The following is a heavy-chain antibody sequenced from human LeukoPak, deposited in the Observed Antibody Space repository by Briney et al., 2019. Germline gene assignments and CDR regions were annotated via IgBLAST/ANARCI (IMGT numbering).Heavy chain of an antibody. Sequence: PGGSLRLSCAASGFTFSSYSMNWVRQAPGKGLEWVSYISSSGSTIYYADSVKGRFTISRDNAKNSLYLQMNSLRAEDTAVYYCARDEKNIVATPFDYWGQGTLVTVSS. CDR3: ARDEKNIVATPFDY. CDR2: ISSSGSTI. CDR1: GFTFSSYS. V-gene: IGHV3-48*04. D-gene: IGHD5-12*01. J-gene: IGHJ4*02.